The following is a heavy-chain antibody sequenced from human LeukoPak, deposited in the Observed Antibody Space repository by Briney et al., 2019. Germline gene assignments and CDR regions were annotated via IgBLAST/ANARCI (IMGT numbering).Heavy chain of an antibody. CDR2: MNSNSGNT. CDR1: GYTFTSYD. V-gene: IGHV1-8*01. D-gene: IGHD6-19*01. J-gene: IGHJ6*02. CDR3: ARVKPIAVAGRRGQRFYGMDV. Sequence: ASVKVSCKASGYTFTSYDTNWVRQATGQGLEWMGWMNSNSGNTGYAQKFQGRVTMTRNTSISTAYMELSSLRSEDTAVYYCARVKPIAVAGRRGQRFYGMDVWGQGTTVTVSS.